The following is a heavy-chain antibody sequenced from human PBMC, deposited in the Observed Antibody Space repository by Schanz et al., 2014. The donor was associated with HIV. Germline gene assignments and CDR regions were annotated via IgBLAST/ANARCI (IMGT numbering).Heavy chain of an antibody. J-gene: IGHJ6*02. V-gene: IGHV3-33*01. CDR2: IWYDGSIE. Sequence: QAQLVQSGGGVARPGRSLRLSCAASGFTFSSFGMHWVRQTPGKGLEWVAAIWYDGSIEYYTDSVKGRFTLSRDNSKKTVYLQVNSLRGEDSGVYYCARDRVETVVSYYYYYGMDVWGQGTTVIVSS. CDR3: ARDRVETVVSYYYYYGMDV. CDR1: GFTFSSFG. D-gene: IGHD2-15*01.